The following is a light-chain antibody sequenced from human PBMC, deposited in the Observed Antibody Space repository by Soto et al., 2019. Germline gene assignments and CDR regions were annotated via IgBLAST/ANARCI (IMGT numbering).Light chain of an antibody. Sequence: EMVLTQSPGALSLSPGDRATLSCRSSQSVSSYLAWYQQKPGQAPRLLIYDASNRATGIPARFSGSGSGTDFTLTISSLEPEDFAVYYCQHRSIWPVSFGQGTRLEIK. CDR3: QHRSIWPVS. V-gene: IGKV3-11*01. J-gene: IGKJ5*01. CDR1: QSVSSY. CDR2: DAS.